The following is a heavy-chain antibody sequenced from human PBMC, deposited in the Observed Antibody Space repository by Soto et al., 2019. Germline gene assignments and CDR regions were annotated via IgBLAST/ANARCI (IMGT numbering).Heavy chain of an antibody. D-gene: IGHD3-10*01. V-gene: IGHV4-4*02. CDR1: GGSINSYDW. Sequence: SETLSLTCGVSGGSINSYDWWTWVRQPPKKGLEWIGEISHTGDTNYNPSLKSRATMSVDKSKNQFSLKLTSVTAADTAVYYCARQMYAPVIRGVLMTWGHGALVTVSS. CDR3: ARQMYAPVIRGVLMT. CDR2: ISHTGDT. J-gene: IGHJ5*01.